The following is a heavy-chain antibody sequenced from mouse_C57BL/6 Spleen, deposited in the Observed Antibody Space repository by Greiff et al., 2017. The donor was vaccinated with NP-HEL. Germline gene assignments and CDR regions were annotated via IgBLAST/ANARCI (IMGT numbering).Heavy chain of an antibody. CDR1: GFNIKDYY. CDR3: TTASYYSNPYYAMDY. D-gene: IGHD2-5*01. V-gene: IGHV14-1*01. CDR2: IDPEDGDT. J-gene: IGHJ4*01. Sequence: VQLQQSGAELVRPGASVKLSCTASGFNIKDYYMHWVKQRPEQGLEWIGRIDPEDGDTEYAPKFQGKATMTADTSSNTAYLQLSSLTSEDTAVYYCTTASYYSNPYYAMDYWGQGTSVTVSS.